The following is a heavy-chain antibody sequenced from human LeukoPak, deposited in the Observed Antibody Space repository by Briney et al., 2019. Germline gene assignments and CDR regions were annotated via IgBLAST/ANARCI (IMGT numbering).Heavy chain of an antibody. CDR2: VGISSGNT. V-gene: IGHV3-48*01. CDR1: GFTFSDYS. CDR3: ARDTKYAFDN. J-gene: IGHJ4*02. Sequence: GGSLRLSCAASGFTFSDYSMNWVRQAPGKGLGWISYVGISSGNTKYADSVKGRLTISGDKAKNSLYLQMNSLRVGDTAVYYCARDTKYAFDNWGQGTLVTVSS. D-gene: IGHD2-2*01.